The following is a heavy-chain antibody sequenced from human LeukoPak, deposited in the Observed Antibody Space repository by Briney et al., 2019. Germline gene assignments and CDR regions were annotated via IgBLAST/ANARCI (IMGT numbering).Heavy chain of an antibody. V-gene: IGHV4-39*07. CDR1: GGSISSYY. CDR3: ARDSAAARRTIDY. CDR2: IYYSGST. Sequence: SETLSLTCTVSGGSISSYYWGWIRQPPGKGLEWIGSIYYSGSTYYNPSLKSRVTISVDTSKNQFSLKLSSVTAADTAVYYCARDSAAARRTIDYWGQGTLVTVSS. J-gene: IGHJ4*02. D-gene: IGHD6-6*01.